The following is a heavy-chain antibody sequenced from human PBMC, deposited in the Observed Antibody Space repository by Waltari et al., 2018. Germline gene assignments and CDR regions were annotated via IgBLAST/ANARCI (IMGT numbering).Heavy chain of an antibody. CDR3: ATTGAAADLGY. J-gene: IGHJ4*02. D-gene: IGHD6-13*01. V-gene: IGHV1-69*08. CDR2: VRPSLGTA. Sequence: QVQLVQSGAEVKKPGSSVKVSCKASGGTFSSYAISWVRQAPGQGLEWMGRVRPSLGTANDAQKFQGRVTITADKSTSTAYMELSSLRSEDTAVYYCATTGAAADLGYWGQGTLVTVSS. CDR1: GGTFSSYA.